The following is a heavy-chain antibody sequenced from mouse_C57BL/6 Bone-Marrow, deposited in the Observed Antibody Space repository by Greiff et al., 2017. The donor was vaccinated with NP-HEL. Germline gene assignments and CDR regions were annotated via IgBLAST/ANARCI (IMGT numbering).Heavy chain of an antibody. CDR2: INPSSGYT. CDR1: GYTFTSYW. J-gene: IGHJ4*01. CDR3: ARYRASTGTRAMDY. V-gene: IGHV1-7*01. Sequence: QVQLKQSGAELAKPGASVKLSCKASGYTFTSYWMHWVKQRPGQGLEWIGYINPSSGYTKYNQKFKDKATLTADKSSSTAFLQLSSLTYEDSTVYYCARYRASTGTRAMDYWGQGTSVTVSS. D-gene: IGHD4-1*02.